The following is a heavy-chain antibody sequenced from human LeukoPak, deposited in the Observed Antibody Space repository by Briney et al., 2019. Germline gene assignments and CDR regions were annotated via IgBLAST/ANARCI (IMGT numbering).Heavy chain of an antibody. CDR2: IYHSGST. CDR3: ARDRFLPIWFGELLLGWFDP. V-gene: IGHV4-38-2*02. J-gene: IGHJ5*02. Sequence: SETLSLTCTVSGYSISSGYYWGWIRQPPGKGLEWIGSIYHSGSTYYNPSLKSRVTISVDTSKNQFSLKLSSMTAADTAVYYCARDRFLPIWFGELLLGWFDPWGQGTLVTVSS. CDR1: GYSISSGYY. D-gene: IGHD3-10*01.